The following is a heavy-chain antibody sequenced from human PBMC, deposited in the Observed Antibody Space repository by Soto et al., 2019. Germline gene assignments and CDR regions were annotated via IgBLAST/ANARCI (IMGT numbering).Heavy chain of an antibody. CDR2: IYYSGST. CDR1: GGSLSSYY. D-gene: IGHD1-26*01. Sequence: PSETLSLTCTVSGGSLSSYYWSWIRQPPGKGLEWIGYIYYSGSTNYNPSLKSRVTISVDTSKNQFSLKLSSVTAADTAVYYCARRYGGNFDYWGQGTLVTLSS. J-gene: IGHJ4*02. CDR3: ARRYGGNFDY. V-gene: IGHV4-59*01.